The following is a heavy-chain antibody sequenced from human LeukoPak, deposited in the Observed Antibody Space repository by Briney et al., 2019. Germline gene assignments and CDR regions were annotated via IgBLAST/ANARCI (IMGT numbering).Heavy chain of an antibody. CDR2: IYYSGST. CDR1: GGSISSYY. CDR3: ARDPSGSGSVFDY. Sequence: SPSETLSLTCTVSGGSISSYYWSWIRQPPGKGLEWIGYIYYSGSTNYNPSLKSRVTISVDTSKNQFSLKLSSVTAADTAVYYCARDPSGSGSVFDYWGQGTLVTVSS. J-gene: IGHJ4*02. D-gene: IGHD3-10*01. V-gene: IGHV4-59*01.